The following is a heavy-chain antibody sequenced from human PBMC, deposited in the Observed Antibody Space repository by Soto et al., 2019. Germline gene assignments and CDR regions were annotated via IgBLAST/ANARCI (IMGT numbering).Heavy chain of an antibody. CDR3: ARDRDYYDCGGF. J-gene: IGHJ3*01. D-gene: IGHD3-22*01. CDR2: ISASNGNT. Sequence: GASVNVSCKASGYTFKNHGISWVRQAPGQGLEWMGWISASNGNTNYAQKYQGRVTLTTDTSTNTAYMELRSLRSDDTAVYYCARDRDYYDCGGFWGQGTMVTVSS. V-gene: IGHV1-18*01. CDR1: GYTFKNHG.